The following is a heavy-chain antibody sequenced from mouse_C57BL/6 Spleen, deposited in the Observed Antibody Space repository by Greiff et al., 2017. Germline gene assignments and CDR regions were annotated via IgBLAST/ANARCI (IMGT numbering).Heavy chain of an antibody. D-gene: IGHD2-1*01. V-gene: IGHV5-17*01. CDR2: ISSGSSTI. CDR1: GFTFSHYG. CDR3: ARDGNYGFYAMDY. J-gene: IGHJ4*01. Sequence: EVQVVESGGGLVKPGGSLKLSCAASGFTFSHYGMHWVRQAPEKGLEWVAYISSGSSTIYYADTVKGRFTISRDNAKNTLFLQMTSLRSDDTAMYYCARDGNYGFYAMDYWGQGTSVTVSS.